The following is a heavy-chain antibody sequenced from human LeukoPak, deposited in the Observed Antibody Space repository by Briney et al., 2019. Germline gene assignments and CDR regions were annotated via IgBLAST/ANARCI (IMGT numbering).Heavy chain of an antibody. CDR1: GGSFSDYY. CDR3: ARETSHFDY. CDR2: INHRGST. V-gene: IGHV4-34*01. Sequence: SETLSLTCAVYGGSFSDYYWTWIRQPPGKGLEWIGEINHRGSTHYNPSLKSRVTISVDTSKKQFSLKLSSVTAADTAVYYCARETSHFDYWGQGTLVTVSS. J-gene: IGHJ4*02.